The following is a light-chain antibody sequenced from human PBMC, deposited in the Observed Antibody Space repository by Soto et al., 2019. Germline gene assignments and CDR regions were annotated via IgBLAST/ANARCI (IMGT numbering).Light chain of an antibody. J-gene: IGKJ2*01. CDR3: HQYGGSPGA. CDR1: QSVGSSY. V-gene: IGKV3-20*01. Sequence: EIVLTQSPATLSLSPGERATLSCRASQSVGSSYLAWYQQKPGQAPRLLIYGASSRATGIPDRFSGSGSGTDFTLSISRLEPEDFAVYFCHQYGGSPGAFGQGTKLEIK. CDR2: GAS.